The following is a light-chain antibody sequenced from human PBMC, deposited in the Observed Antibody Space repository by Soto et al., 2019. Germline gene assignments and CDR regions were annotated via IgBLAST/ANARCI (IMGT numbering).Light chain of an antibody. V-gene: IGLV1-47*01. CDR3: AAWDDTLSAWV. J-gene: IGLJ3*02. CDR2: RSN. Sequence: QSVLTQPPSASGTPGQRVTISCSTSSFNIGSNYVYWYHQLPGTAPKLLMYRSNQRPSGVPDRFSGSQSGASASLAISGLRSEDEADYYCAAWDDTLSAWVFGGGTQMTVL. CDR1: SFNIGSNY.